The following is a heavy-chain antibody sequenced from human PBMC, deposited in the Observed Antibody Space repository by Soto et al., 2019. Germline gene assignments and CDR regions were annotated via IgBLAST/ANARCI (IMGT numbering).Heavy chain of an antibody. CDR1: GYTFTSYG. J-gene: IGHJ6*02. CDR3: ARNHHITGTLVVSYYYYGMDG. Sequence: ASVKVSCKASGYTFTSYGISWARQAPGQGLEWMGWISAYNGNTNYAQKLQGRVTMTTDTSTSTAYMELRSLRSDDTAVYYCARNHHITGTLVVSYYYYGMDGWGQGTTVTVSS. D-gene: IGHD1-20*01. CDR2: ISAYNGNT. V-gene: IGHV1-18*01.